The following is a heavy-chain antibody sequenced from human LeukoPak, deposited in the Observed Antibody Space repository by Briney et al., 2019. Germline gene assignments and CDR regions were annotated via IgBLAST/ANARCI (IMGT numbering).Heavy chain of an antibody. V-gene: IGHV1-2*02. CDR1: GYTFTGYY. D-gene: IGHD2-2*01. CDR3: ARDEGDIVVVPAAY. CDR2: INPNSGGT. Sequence: GASVKVSCKASGYTFTGYYMHWVRQAPGQGLEWMGSINPNSGGTNYAQKFQGRVTMTRDTSISTAYMELSRLRSDDTAVYYCARDEGDIVVVPAAYWGQGTLVTVSS. J-gene: IGHJ4*02.